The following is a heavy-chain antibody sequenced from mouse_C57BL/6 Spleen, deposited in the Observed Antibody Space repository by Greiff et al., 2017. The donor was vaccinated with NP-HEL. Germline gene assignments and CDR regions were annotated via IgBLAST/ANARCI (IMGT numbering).Heavy chain of an antibody. CDR3: ARSGGDAYYDAMDY. V-gene: IGHV1-26*01. J-gene: IGHJ4*01. D-gene: IGHD2-3*01. CDR1: GYTFTDYY. Sequence: EVQLQQSGPELVKPGASVKISCKASGYTFTDYYMHWVKQSHGKSLEWIGDINPNNGGTSYNQKFKGKATLTVDKSSSTAYMELRSLTSEDSAVYYCARSGGDAYYDAMDYWGQGTSVTVSS. CDR2: INPNNGGT.